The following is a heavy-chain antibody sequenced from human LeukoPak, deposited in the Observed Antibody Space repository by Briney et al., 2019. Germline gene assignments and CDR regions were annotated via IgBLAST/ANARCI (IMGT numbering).Heavy chain of an antibody. Sequence: SETLSLTCAVYGGSFSGYYWSWIRQPPGKGLEWIGEINHSGSTNYNPSLKSRVTITVDTSKNQFSLKMNSVTAADTAVYYCARGQWFRAFWSRGTPVTVSS. V-gene: IGHV4-34*01. CDR2: INHSGST. CDR1: GGSFSGYY. CDR3: ARGQWFRAF. J-gene: IGHJ4*02. D-gene: IGHD3-10*01.